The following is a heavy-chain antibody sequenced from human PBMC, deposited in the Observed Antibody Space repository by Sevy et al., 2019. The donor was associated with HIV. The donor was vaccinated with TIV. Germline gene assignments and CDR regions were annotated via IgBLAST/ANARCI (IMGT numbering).Heavy chain of an antibody. D-gene: IGHD4-4*01. V-gene: IGHV3-23*01. CDR3: ATHDYSNYDFDY. CDR1: GFTVSSNF. J-gene: IGHJ4*02. CDR2: ISGSGGST. Sequence: GGSLRLSCTVSGFTVSSNFISWVRQAPGKGLEWVSAISGSGGSTYYADSVKGRFTISRDNSKNTLYLQMNSLRAEDTAVYYCATHDYSNYDFDYWGQGTLVTISS.